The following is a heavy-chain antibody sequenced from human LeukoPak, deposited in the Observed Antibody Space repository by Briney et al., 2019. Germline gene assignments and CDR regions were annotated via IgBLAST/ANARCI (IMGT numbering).Heavy chain of an antibody. J-gene: IGHJ4*02. CDR3: AREGLRHYDSSGYWLY. V-gene: IGHV1-2*02. D-gene: IGHD3-22*01. CDR1: GYTFTGYY. CDR2: INPNSGGT. Sequence: ASVKVSCKASGYTFTGYYMHWVRQAPGQGLEWMGWINPNSGGTNYAQKFQGRVTMTRDTSISTAYMELSRLRSDDTAVYYCAREGLRHYDSSGYWLYWGQGTLVTVSS.